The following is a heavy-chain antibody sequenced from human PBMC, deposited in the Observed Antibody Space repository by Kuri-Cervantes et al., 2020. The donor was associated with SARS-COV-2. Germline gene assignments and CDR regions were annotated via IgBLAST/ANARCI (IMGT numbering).Heavy chain of an antibody. CDR2: ISSSGSTI. V-gene: IGHV3-11*04. CDR1: GFTFSDYY. D-gene: IGHD4-17*01. Sequence: GGSLRLSCAASGFTFSDYYMSWIRQAPGKGLEWVSYISSSGSTIYYADSVKGRITISRDNSKNTLYLQMNSLRAEDTAVYYCARDWDDYGDYGFDYWGQGTLVTVSS. CDR3: ARDWDDYGDYGFDY. J-gene: IGHJ4*02.